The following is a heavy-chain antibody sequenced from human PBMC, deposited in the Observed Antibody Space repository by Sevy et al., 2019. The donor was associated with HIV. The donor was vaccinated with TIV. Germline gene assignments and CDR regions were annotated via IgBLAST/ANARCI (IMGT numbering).Heavy chain of an antibody. CDR1: GYSFTSYW. D-gene: IGHD2-2*01. V-gene: IGHV5-51*01. Sequence: GESLKISCKGSGYSFTSYWIGWVRQMPGKGLEWMGIIYPGDSDTRYSPSFQGQVTISADKSISTAYLQWSSLKASDTAMYYCARLLMCSSTSCYSDYYFDYWGQGTLVTVSS. J-gene: IGHJ4*02. CDR2: IYPGDSDT. CDR3: ARLLMCSSTSCYSDYYFDY.